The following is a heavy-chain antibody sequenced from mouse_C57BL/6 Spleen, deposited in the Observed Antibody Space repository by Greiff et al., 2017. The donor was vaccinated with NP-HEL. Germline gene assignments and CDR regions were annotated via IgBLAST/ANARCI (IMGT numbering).Heavy chain of an antibody. Sequence: VQLQQPGAELVKPGASVKLSCKASGYTFTSYWMQWVKQRPGQGLEWIGEIDPSDSYTNYNQKFKGKATLTVDTSSSTAYMQLSSLTSEDSAVYYCARHYYGSYYWYFDVWGTGTTVTVSS. V-gene: IGHV1-50*01. J-gene: IGHJ1*03. CDR3: ARHYYGSYYWYFDV. CDR1: GYTFTSYW. D-gene: IGHD1-1*01. CDR2: IDPSDSYT.